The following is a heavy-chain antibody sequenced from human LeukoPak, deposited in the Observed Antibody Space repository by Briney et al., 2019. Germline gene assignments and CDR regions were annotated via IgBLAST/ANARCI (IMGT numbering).Heavy chain of an antibody. V-gene: IGHV4-39*07. Sequence: SETLSLTCTVSGGSISSSSYYWGWIRQPPGKGLEWIGSIYYSGSTYYNPSLKSRVTISVDTSKNQFSLKLSSVTAADTAVYYCARIQAVAAAGPHWYFDLWGRGTLVTVSS. CDR1: GGSISSSSYY. CDR2: IYYSGST. CDR3: ARIQAVAAAGPHWYFDL. J-gene: IGHJ2*01. D-gene: IGHD6-13*01.